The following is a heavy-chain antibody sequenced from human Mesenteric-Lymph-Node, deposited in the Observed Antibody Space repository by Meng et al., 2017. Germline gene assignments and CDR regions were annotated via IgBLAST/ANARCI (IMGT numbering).Heavy chain of an antibody. CDR1: GASISSYY. CDR2: MYYSGST. V-gene: IGHV4-59*01. J-gene: IGHJ4*02. CDR3: ARGLDGYNLYYFDN. Sequence: SETLSLTCTVSGASISSYYWSWIRQPPGRGLEWIGYMYYSGSTNYNPSLESRVTMSVDTSNNQFSLKLSTVTAADTAVYYCARGLDGYNLYYFDNWGQGTLVTVSS. D-gene: IGHD5-24*01.